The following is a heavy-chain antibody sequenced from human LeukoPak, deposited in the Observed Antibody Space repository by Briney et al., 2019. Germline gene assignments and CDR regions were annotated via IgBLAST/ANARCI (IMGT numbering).Heavy chain of an antibody. CDR1: GGSISSYY. D-gene: IGHD5-12*01. Sequence: PSETLSLTCTVSGGSISSYYWSWIRQPPGKGLEWIGYIYYSGSTNYNPSLKSRVTISVDTSKSQSSLKLSSVTAADTAVYYCARLGGYGYFDYWGQGTLVTVSS. J-gene: IGHJ4*02. CDR2: IYYSGST. CDR3: ARLGGYGYFDY. V-gene: IGHV4-59*01.